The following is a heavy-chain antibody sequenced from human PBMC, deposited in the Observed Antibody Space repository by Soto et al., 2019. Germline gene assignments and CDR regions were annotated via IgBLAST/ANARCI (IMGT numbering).Heavy chain of an antibody. D-gene: IGHD3-16*01. CDR1: GLTFRSYS. V-gene: IGHV3-21*01. J-gene: IGHJ6*02. CDR3: ARGLYARKDVMITYRNGVTGYYYYGMDV. CDR2: ISSSSSYI. Sequence: PGGSMRICCAACGLTFRSYSMNWLRQATGKGLEWVSSISSSSSYIYYADSVKGRFTISRDNAKNSLYLQMNSLRAEDTAVYYCARGLYARKDVMITYRNGVTGYYYYGMDVWGQGTTVTVSS.